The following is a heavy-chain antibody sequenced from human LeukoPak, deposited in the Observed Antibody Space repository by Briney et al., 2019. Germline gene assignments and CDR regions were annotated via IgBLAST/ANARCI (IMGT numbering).Heavy chain of an antibody. CDR1: GGSVSSGGYY. CDR3: ARDGSSWYFDY. V-gene: IGHV4-61*08. CDR2: IYYNGST. J-gene: IGHJ4*02. Sequence: PSETLSLTCTVSGGSVSSGGYYWSWIRQPPGRGLEWIGYIYYNGSTNYNPSLKSRVTISVDTSKNQFSLKLSSVTAADTAVYYCARDGSSWYFDYWGQGTLVTVSS. D-gene: IGHD6-13*01.